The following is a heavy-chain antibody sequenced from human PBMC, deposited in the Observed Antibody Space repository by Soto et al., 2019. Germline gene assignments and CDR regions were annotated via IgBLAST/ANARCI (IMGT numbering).Heavy chain of an antibody. J-gene: IGHJ6*02. D-gene: IGHD3-3*01. Sequence: PSETLSLTCAVSGGSISSSNWWSWVRQPPGKGLEWIGEIYHSGSTNYNPSLKSRVTISVDKSKNQFSLKLSSVTAADTAVYYCARGSPTYDFWSGYYADYYYYGMDVWGQGTTVTVSS. CDR2: IYHSGST. V-gene: IGHV4-4*02. CDR1: GGSISSSNW. CDR3: ARGSPTYDFWSGYYADYYYYGMDV.